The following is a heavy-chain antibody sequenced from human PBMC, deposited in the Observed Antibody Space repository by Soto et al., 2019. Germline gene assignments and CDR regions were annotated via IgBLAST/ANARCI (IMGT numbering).Heavy chain of an antibody. CDR1: GFTFSSYA. J-gene: IGHJ5*02. D-gene: IGHD6-13*01. CDR2: ISGSGGST. V-gene: IGHV3-23*01. CDR3: AKDPVPYSSSFNWFDP. Sequence: PGGSLRLSCAASGFTFSSYAMSWVRQAPGKGLEWVSAISGSGGSTYYADSVKGRFTISRDNSKNTLYLQMNSLRAEDTAVYYCAKDPVPYSSSFNWFDPWGQGTLVTSPQ.